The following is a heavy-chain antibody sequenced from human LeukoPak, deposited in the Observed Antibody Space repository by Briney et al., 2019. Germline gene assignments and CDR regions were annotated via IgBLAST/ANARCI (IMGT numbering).Heavy chain of an antibody. CDR1: GGSISSYY. CDR2: IYYSGST. CDR3: ARPVVGATPFWYFDL. D-gene: IGHD1-26*01. V-gene: IGHV4-59*01. J-gene: IGHJ2*01. Sequence: KPSETLSLTCTVSGGSISSYYWSWIRQPPGKGLEWLGYIYYSGSTNYNPSLKSRVTISVDTSKNQFSLKLSSVTAADTAVYYCARPVVGATPFWYFDLWGRGTLVTVSS.